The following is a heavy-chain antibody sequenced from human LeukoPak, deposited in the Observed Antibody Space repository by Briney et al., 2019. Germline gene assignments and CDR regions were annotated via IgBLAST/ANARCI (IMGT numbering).Heavy chain of an antibody. CDR2: IYYSGST. Sequence: SETLSLTCTVSGGSISSYYWSWIRQPPGKGLEWIGYIYYSGSTNYNPSLKSRVTISVDTSKNQFSLKLSSVTAADTAVYYCARQADHYYDSSGYGMAIDYWGQGTLVTVSS. D-gene: IGHD3-22*01. CDR3: ARQADHYYDSSGYGMAIDY. J-gene: IGHJ4*02. CDR1: GGSISSYY. V-gene: IGHV4-59*08.